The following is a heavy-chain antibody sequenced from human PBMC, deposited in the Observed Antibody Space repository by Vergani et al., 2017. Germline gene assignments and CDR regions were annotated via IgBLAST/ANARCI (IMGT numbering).Heavy chain of an antibody. CDR2: IWYDGSNK. CDR1: GFTFSSYG. CDR3: ARGNYDFWSGADMDV. D-gene: IGHD3-3*01. J-gene: IGHJ6*03. V-gene: IGHV3-33*01. Sequence: QVQLVESGGGVVQPGRSLRLSCAASGFTFSSYGMHWVRQAPGKGLEWVAVIWYDGSNKYYADSVKGRFTISRDNSKNTLYLQMNSLRAEDTAVYYCARGNYDFWSGADMDVWGKGTTVTVSS.